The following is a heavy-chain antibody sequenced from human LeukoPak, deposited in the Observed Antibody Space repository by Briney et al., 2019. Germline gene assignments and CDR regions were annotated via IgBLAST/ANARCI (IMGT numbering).Heavy chain of an antibody. CDR3: ARGGRVNYYYYMDV. J-gene: IGHJ6*03. V-gene: IGHV4-34*01. CDR1: GGSFSGYY. CDR2: INHSGRT. D-gene: IGHD3-10*01. Sequence: SETLSLTCAAYGGSFSGYYWSWNRQPPGKGLEWIGEINHSGRTNYNPSLKRRVTISVNTTKNQFSLKRSSVTAADTAVYYCARGGRVNYYYYMDVWGKGTTVTVSS.